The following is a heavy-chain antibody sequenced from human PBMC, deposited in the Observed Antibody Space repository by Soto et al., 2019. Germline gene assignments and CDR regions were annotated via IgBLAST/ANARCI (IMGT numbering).Heavy chain of an antibody. V-gene: IGHV4-28*01. D-gene: IGHD2-2*01. CDR1: GYSISSSNW. J-gene: IGHJ5*02. CDR3: GRSPGGVLVPAP. CDR2: IYYSGST. Sequence: QVQLQESGPGLVKPSDTLSLTCAVSGYSISSSNWWGWIRQPPGKGLEWIGYIYYSGSTYYNPSPTSRVTLSVATSTSQCSLKLRSVTAVDTAVYYWGRSPGGVLVPAPWGQGTLVPVSS.